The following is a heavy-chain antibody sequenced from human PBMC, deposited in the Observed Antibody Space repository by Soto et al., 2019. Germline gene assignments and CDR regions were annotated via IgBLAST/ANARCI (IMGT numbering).Heavy chain of an antibody. Sequence: GSLRLSCAASGFTFSSYAMHWVRQAPGKGLEWVAVISYDGSNKYYADSVKGRFTISRDNSKNTLYLQMNSLRAEDTAVYYCARSANIVLRFLEWLVKNYYYYGMDVWGQGTTVTVSS. CDR3: ARSANIVLRFLEWLVKNYYYYGMDV. CDR2: ISYDGSNK. D-gene: IGHD3-3*01. CDR1: GFTFSSYA. J-gene: IGHJ6*02. V-gene: IGHV3-30-3*01.